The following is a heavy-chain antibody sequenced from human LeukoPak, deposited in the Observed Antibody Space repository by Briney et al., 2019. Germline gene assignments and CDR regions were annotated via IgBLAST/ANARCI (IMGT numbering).Heavy chain of an antibody. D-gene: IGHD2-8*01. CDR2: INSDCSWT. CDR3: ARDMSGLVYATHYYYYYGMDV. J-gene: IGHJ6*02. CDR1: GNYW. Sequence: GSLRLSCAASGNYWMHWVRQAPGRGLVWVSHINSDCSWTSYADSVKGRLTISKDNAKNTLYLQMNSLRAEDTAVYYCARDMSGLVYATHYYYYYGMDVWGQGTTVTVSS. V-gene: IGHV3-74*01.